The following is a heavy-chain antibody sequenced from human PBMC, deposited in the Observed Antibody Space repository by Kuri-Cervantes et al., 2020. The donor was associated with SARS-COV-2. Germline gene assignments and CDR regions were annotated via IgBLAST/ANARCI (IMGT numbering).Heavy chain of an antibody. CDR1: GFTFSSYW. J-gene: IGHJ6*02. CDR2: TNSDGSST. D-gene: IGHD2-2*01. CDR3: ARDSSIVVGRKGYYGMDV. V-gene: IGHV3-74*01. Sequence: LSLTCAASGFTFSSYWMHWVRQAPGKGLVWVSRTNSDGSSTSYADSVKGRFTISRDNAKNSLYLQMNSLRVEDTAVYYCARDSSIVVGRKGYYGMDVWGQGTTVTVSS.